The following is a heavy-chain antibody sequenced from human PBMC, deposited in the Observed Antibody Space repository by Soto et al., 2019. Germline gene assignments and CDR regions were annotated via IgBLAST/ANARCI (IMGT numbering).Heavy chain of an antibody. CDR2: ISGSGGST. CDR1: GFTFSSYA. CDR3: AKFSRWGSTTVTTPTLRGGDY. Sequence: EVQLLESGGGLVQPGGSLRLSCAASGFTFSSYAMSWVRQAPGKGLEWVSAISGSGGSTYYADSVKGRFTISRDNSKNTLYLQMNSLRAEDTAVYYCAKFSRWGSTTVTTPTLRGGDYWGQGTLVTVSS. V-gene: IGHV3-23*01. D-gene: IGHD4-17*01. J-gene: IGHJ4*02.